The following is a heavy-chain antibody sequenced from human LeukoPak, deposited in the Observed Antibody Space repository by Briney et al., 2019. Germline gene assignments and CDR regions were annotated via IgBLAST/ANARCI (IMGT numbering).Heavy chain of an antibody. J-gene: IGHJ6*03. CDR3: ARVGGLSAYYYYMDV. D-gene: IGHD3/OR15-3a*01. Sequence: PSETLSLTCSVSNGSINENYWSWVRQTAGKGLEWIGRIYVSGNSNYNPSLKSRVTMSVEESKNQISLKLRSVTAADTAVYYCARVGGLSAYYYYMDVWGKGTTVTVS. V-gene: IGHV4-4*07. CDR2: IYVSGNS. CDR1: NGSINENY.